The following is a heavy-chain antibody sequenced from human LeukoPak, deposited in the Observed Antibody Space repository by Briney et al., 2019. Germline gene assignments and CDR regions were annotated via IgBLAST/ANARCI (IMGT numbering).Heavy chain of an antibody. Sequence: SVKVSCKASGGTFSSYAISWVRQAPGQGLEWMGGIIPIFGTANYAQKFQGRVTITTDESTSTAYMELSSLRSEDTSVYYCATNPHYYDSSGYYMGFAFDIWGQGTMVTVSS. CDR3: ATNPHYYDSSGYYMGFAFDI. D-gene: IGHD3-22*01. V-gene: IGHV1-69*05. CDR1: GGTFSSYA. CDR2: IIPIFGTA. J-gene: IGHJ3*02.